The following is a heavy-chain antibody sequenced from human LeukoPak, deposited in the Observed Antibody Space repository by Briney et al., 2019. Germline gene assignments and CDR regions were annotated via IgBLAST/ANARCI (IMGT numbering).Heavy chain of an antibody. J-gene: IGHJ4*02. V-gene: IGHV3-21*01. CDR3: ARLDCSSTSYSDY. CDR2: ISSSSSCI. Sequence: GGSLRLSCAASGFTFSSYSMNWVRQAPVKGLEWVSSISSSSSCIYYADSVKGRFTISRDNAKNSLYLQMNSLRAEDTAVYYCARLDCSSTSYSDYWGQGTLVTVSS. D-gene: IGHD2-2*01. CDR1: GFTFSSYS.